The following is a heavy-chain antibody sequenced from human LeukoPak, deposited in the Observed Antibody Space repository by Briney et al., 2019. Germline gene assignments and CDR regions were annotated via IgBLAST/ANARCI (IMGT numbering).Heavy chain of an antibody. CDR2: IYYSGST. CDR1: GDSISSGGYY. J-gene: IGHJ1*01. Sequence: PSETLSLTCTVSGDSISSGGYYWSWIRQHPGKGLEWIGYIYYSGSTYYNPSLKSRVTISVDTSKNQFSLKLSSVTAADTAVHYCAGSSQVLGDYFQHWGQGTLVTVSS. CDR3: AGSSQVLGDYFQH. V-gene: IGHV4-31*03. D-gene: IGHD4/OR15-4a*01.